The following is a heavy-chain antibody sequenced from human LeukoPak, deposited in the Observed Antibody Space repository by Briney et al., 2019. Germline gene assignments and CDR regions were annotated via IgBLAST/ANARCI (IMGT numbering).Heavy chain of an antibody. Sequence: ASVKVSCKASGYTFTSDYMHWVRQAPRQGLEWMGIINPSGGSTSYAQKFHGRVTMTRDTSTSTVYMELSRLRSEDTAVYYCARVKGYGGMRGAFDIWGQGTMVTVSS. CDR2: INPSGGST. CDR3: ARVKGYGGMRGAFDI. J-gene: IGHJ3*02. D-gene: IGHD4-23*01. CDR1: GYTFTSDY. V-gene: IGHV1-46*01.